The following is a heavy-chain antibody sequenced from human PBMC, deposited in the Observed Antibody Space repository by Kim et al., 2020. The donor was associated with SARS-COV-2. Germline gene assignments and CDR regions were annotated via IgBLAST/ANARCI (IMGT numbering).Heavy chain of an antibody. CDR1: GGSISSSSYY. J-gene: IGHJ5*02. V-gene: IGHV4-39*07. D-gene: IGHD3-22*01. CDR2: IYYSGST. Sequence: SETLSLTCTVSGGSISSSSYYWGWIRQPPGKGLEWIGSIYYSGSTYYNPSLKSRVTISVDTSKNQFSLKLSSVTAADTAVYYCARDGPYYYDSSGYYHNNWFDPWGQGTLVTVSS. CDR3: ARDGPYYYDSSGYYHNNWFDP.